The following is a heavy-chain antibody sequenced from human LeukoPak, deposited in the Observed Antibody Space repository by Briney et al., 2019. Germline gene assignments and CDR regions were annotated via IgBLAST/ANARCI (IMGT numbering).Heavy chain of an antibody. V-gene: IGHV3-11*06. D-gene: IGHD3-10*01. Sequence: GGSLRLSCAASGFTFSDYYMSWIRQAPGEGLEWVSYISSSSSYTNYADSVKGRFTISRDNAKNSLYLQMNSLRAEDTAVYYCARDNGGPYGSGSYQYYGMDVWGKGTTVTVSS. CDR3: ARDNGGPYGSGSYQYYGMDV. CDR2: ISSSSSYT. J-gene: IGHJ6*04. CDR1: GFTFSDYY.